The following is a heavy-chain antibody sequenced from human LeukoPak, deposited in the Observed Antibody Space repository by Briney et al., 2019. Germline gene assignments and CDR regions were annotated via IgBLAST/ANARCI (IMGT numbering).Heavy chain of an antibody. CDR1: GFTFSSYS. V-gene: IGHV3-48*04. J-gene: IGHJ3*02. CDR3: ARDDGSGSSHDAFDI. D-gene: IGHD3-10*01. CDR2: ISSSSSTI. Sequence: GGSLRLSCAASGFTFSSYSMNWVRQAPGKGLEWVSYISSSSSTIYYADSVKGRFTISRDNAKNSLYLQMNSLRAEDTAVYYCARDDGSGSSHDAFDIWGQGTMVTVSS.